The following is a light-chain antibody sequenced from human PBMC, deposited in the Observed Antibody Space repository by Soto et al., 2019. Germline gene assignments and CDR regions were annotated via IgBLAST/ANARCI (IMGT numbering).Light chain of an antibody. CDR3: TSYTRSRTYV. CDR1: GSDVGGYNY. CDR2: DVT. V-gene: IGLV2-14*03. J-gene: IGLJ1*01. Sequence: QSVLTQPASVSGSPGQSITISCTGTGSDVGGYNYVSWYQQHPGKAPKLVIYDVTNRPSGVSNRFSGSKSGNTASLTISGLQAEDEADYYCTSYTRSRTYVFGTETKLTVL.